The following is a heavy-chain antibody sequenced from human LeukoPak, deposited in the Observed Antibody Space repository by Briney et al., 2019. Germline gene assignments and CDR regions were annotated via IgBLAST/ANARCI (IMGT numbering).Heavy chain of an antibody. D-gene: IGHD2-21*01. V-gene: IGHV3-9*01. CDR3: VKHVVAIFTGAFFDD. CDR1: GFNFYDKT. Sequence: GGSLRLSCAASGFNFYDKTMHWVRQVLGKGPDWVSGISWAVMERAYEDSVKGRFTISRFNAKSTFSLQINDLRPEDTGRYYFVKHVVAIFTGAFFDDWGQGTLVTVSS. J-gene: IGHJ4*02. CDR2: ISWAVMER.